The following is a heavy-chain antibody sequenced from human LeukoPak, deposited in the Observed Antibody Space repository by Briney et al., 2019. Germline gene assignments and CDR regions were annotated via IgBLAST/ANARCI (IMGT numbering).Heavy chain of an antibody. CDR3: ASMVRGVIMLSAWYYGMDV. CDR2: IYSGCST. V-gene: IGHV3-66*01. D-gene: IGHD3-10*01. Sequence: GWSLRLSCAASGFTVSSNYMSWVRQAPGKELEWVSVIYSGCSTYYADSVKGRFTISRDNSKNTLYLQMNSLRAEDTAVYYCASMVRGVIMLSAWYYGMDVWGQGTTVTVSS. J-gene: IGHJ6*02. CDR1: GFTVSSNY.